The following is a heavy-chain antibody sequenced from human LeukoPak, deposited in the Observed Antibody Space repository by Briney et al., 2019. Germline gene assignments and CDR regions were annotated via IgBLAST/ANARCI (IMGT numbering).Heavy chain of an antibody. CDR2: FYYSGSI. CDR1: GGSISSYY. D-gene: IGHD4-17*01. CDR3: ASGPTVTNFAY. Sequence: PSETLSLTCTVSGGSISSYYWGWIRQSPGKGLEGIGSFYYSGSIFDNRSLRSRVTISIYMSKNQFLLKLTSVTAADTAVYYCASGPTVTNFAYWGQGTLVTVSS. V-gene: IGHV4-39*07. J-gene: IGHJ4*02.